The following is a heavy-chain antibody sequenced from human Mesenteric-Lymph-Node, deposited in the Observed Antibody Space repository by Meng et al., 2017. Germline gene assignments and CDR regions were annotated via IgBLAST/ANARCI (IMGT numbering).Heavy chain of an antibody. V-gene: IGHV1-18*01. J-gene: IGHJ4*02. CDR1: GYTFSNYG. D-gene: IGHD6-13*01. CDR2: ISGYSGNT. CDR3: TRADIAAAGTGGY. Sequence: QVQLVQSGAGVKKPGASVKVSCKATGYTFSNYGISWVRQAPGQGLEWMGWISGYSGNTKYAQKLQGRVTMTTDTSTNTAYMELRSLRSDDTAVYYCTRADIAAAGTGGYWGQGTLVTVSS.